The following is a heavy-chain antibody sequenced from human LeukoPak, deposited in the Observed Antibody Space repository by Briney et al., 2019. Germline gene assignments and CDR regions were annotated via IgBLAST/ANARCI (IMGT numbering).Heavy chain of an antibody. D-gene: IGHD5-24*01. CDR2: IYYSGST. V-gene: IGHV4-59*01. CDR1: GGSISSYY. Sequence: SETLSLTCTVSGGSISSYYWSWIRQPPGKGLEWIGYIYYSGSTNYNPSLKSRVTISVDTSKNQFSLKLSSVTAADTAVYYCARDFSPRGDGYWFDPWGQGTLVTVSS. J-gene: IGHJ5*02. CDR3: ARDFSPRGDGYWFDP.